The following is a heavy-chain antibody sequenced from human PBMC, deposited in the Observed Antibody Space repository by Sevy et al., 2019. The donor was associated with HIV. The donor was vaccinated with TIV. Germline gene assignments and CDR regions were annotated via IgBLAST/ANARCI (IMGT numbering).Heavy chain of an antibody. V-gene: IGHV3-7*01. J-gene: IGHJ4*02. D-gene: IGHD3-3*01. Sequence: GGSLRLSCAASGFTFSSYWMSWVRQAPGKGLEWVANIKQDGSEKYYVHSVKGRFTISRDNAKNSLYLQMNSLRAEDTAVYYCARVLYYDFWSGYYSMGFDYWGQGTLVTVSS. CDR2: IKQDGSEK. CDR3: ARVLYYDFWSGYYSMGFDY. CDR1: GFTFSSYW.